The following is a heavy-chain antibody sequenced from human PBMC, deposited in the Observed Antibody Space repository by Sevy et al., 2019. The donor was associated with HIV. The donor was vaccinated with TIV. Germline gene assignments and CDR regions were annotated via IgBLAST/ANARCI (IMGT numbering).Heavy chain of an antibody. CDR1: GFNFGDYP. V-gene: IGHV3-49*03. D-gene: IGHD3-10*01. CDR2: IRSKASGGTT. Sequence: GGSLRLSCRASGFNFGDYPMSWFRQAPGKGLAWVGFIRSKASGGTTQYAASVKGRFTISRDDSESIAYLQMNSLKIEDTAVYYCSKGGSGTGWFDPWGQGPWSPSPQ. CDR3: SKGGSGTGWFDP. J-gene: IGHJ5*02.